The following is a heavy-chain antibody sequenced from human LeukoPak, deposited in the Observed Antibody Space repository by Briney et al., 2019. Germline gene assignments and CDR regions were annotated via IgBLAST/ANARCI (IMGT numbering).Heavy chain of an antibody. CDR1: GFAFDTFS. V-gene: IGHV3-43*02. D-gene: IGHD6-19*01. J-gene: IGHJ3*01. CDR2: VGGVVGLS. CDR3: AKVISGWNRFAFDL. Sequence: GGSLRLSCAASGFAFDTFSMFWFRQPPGKGLEWVSLVGGVVGLSFYADSVKDRFTISRANSKNYLYLQMNSLRPEDTAFYSCAKVISGWNRFAFDLWGQGTLVTVSS.